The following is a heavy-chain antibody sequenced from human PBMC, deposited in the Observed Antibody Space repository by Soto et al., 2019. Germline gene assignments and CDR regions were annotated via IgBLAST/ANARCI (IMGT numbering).Heavy chain of an antibody. Sequence: EVQLVESGGGLVQPGRSLRLSCAASGFTFDDYAMHWVRQAPGKGLEWVSGISWNSGSIGYADSVKGRFTISRDNAKNSLYLQMNSLRAEDTALYYCGPVSMLSGFDYWGQGTLVTVSS. CDR3: GPVSMLSGFDY. CDR2: ISWNSGSI. J-gene: IGHJ4*02. V-gene: IGHV3-9*01. D-gene: IGHD3-16*01. CDR1: GFTFDDYA.